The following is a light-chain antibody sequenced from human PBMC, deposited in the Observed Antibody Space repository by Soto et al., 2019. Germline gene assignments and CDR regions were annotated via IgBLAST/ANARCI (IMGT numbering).Light chain of an antibody. V-gene: IGKV3-15*01. J-gene: IGKJ4*01. CDR1: LDVGSD. CDR3: KQYRKWPPLT. CDR2: GAF. Sequence: EIVLTQSPATLSQSPGERATLSCRASLDVGSDLAWYQQKPGQPPRLLIYGAFTRATGVPPRFSGAGSGTDFTLTISSLQSDDFAIYYCKQYRKWPPLTFGGGTKVEI.